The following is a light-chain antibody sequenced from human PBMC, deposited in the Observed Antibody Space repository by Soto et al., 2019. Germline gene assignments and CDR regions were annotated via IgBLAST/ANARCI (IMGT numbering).Light chain of an antibody. V-gene: IGLV2-14*01. CDR2: EVS. Sequence: QSALTQPVSVSGSPGQSITISCTGTSSDVGGYNYVSWFQQHSGKAPKLMIYEVSNRPSGVSTRFSGSKSGNTASLTISGLQAEDEADYYCYSFTSSSTNLFGTGTKVTVL. CDR3: YSFTSSSTNL. CDR1: SSDVGGYNY. J-gene: IGLJ1*01.